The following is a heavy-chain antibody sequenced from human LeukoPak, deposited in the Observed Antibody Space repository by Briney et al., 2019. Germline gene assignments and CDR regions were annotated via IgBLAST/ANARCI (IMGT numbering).Heavy chain of an antibody. V-gene: IGHV4-31*03. J-gene: IGHJ4*02. D-gene: IGHD5-12*01. CDR3: ARLSLATSFDY. Sequence: PSQTLSLTCTVSGGSISSGSYYWSWIRQHPGKGLEWIGYIYYSGSTYYNPSLKSRVTISVDTSKNQFSLKLSSVTAADTAGYYCARLSLATSFDYWGQGTLVTVSS. CDR2: IYYSGST. CDR1: GGSISSGSYY.